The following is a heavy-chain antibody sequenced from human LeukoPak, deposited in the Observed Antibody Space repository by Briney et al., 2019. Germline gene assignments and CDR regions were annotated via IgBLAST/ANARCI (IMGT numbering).Heavy chain of an antibody. D-gene: IGHD1-1*01. J-gene: IGHJ6*02. CDR1: GGSFSGYY. V-gene: IGHV4-34*01. Sequence: ASETLSLTCAVYGGSFSGYYWSWIRQPPGKGLEWIGEINHSGSTNYNPSLKSRVTISVDTSKNQFSLKLSSVTAADTAVYYCARVGGTNYYYYGMDVWGQGTTVTVSS. CDR2: INHSGST. CDR3: ARVGGTNYYYYGMDV.